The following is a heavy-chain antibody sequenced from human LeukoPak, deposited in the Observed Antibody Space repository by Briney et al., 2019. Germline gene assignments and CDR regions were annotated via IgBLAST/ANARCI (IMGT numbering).Heavy chain of an antibody. D-gene: IGHD2-2*01. CDR2: ISASNGDT. Sequence: ASVKVSCKASGYTFTNYGITWVRQAPGQGLEWMGWISASNGDTHYSEKFQDRITVTTDTSTSTAHMELRSLVSDDTAVYYCARGPEYCSSTSCYAGGSFYWGQGTLVTVSS. V-gene: IGHV1-18*01. CDR1: GYTFTNYG. CDR3: ARGPEYCSSTSCYAGGSFY. J-gene: IGHJ4*02.